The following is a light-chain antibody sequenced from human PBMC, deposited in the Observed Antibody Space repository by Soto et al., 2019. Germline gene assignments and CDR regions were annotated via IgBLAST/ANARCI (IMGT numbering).Light chain of an antibody. V-gene: IGLV2-14*01. Sequence: QSVLTQPASVSGSPGQSITISCTGTSSDIGGYNYVSWYQQHPGKAPKLMIYEDSNRPSGVSNRFSGSKSGNTASLTISGLQAEDEADYYCSSFRSTTTLFGGGTKLTVL. CDR1: SSDIGGYNY. CDR3: SSFRSTTTL. CDR2: EDS. J-gene: IGLJ2*01.